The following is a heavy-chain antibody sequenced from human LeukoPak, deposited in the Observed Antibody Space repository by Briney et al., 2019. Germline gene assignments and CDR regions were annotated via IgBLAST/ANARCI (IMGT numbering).Heavy chain of an antibody. V-gene: IGHV3-74*01. CDR1: GFTFSSYW. J-gene: IGHJ3*02. D-gene: IGHD1-1*01. CDR2: IHTDGFTT. CDR3: ARKMKTGDRVGTFDI. Sequence: GGSLRLSCAASGFTFSSYWMSWVRHAPGKGLVWVSRIHTDGFTTNYADSVKGRFTISRDNAKNTLYLQMNSLRAEDMAVYYCARKMKTGDRVGTFDIWGQGTMVTVSS.